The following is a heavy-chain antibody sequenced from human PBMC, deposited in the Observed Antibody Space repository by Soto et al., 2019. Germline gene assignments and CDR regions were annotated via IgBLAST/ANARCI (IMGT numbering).Heavy chain of an antibody. CDR3: ARLVPAAAYYYYYMDV. V-gene: IGHV4-59*08. CDR1: GGSISSYY. CDR2: IYYSGST. Sequence: QVQLQESGPGLVKPSETLSLTCTVSGGSISSYYWSWIRQPPGKGLEWIGYIYYSGSTNYNPSLKWRRTLAVDTSKNQFSLKLSSVTAADTAVYYCARLVPAAAYYYYYMDVWGKGTTVTVSS. J-gene: IGHJ6*03. D-gene: IGHD2-2*01.